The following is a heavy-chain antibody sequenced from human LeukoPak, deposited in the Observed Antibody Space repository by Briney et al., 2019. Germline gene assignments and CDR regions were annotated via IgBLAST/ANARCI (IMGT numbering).Heavy chain of an antibody. D-gene: IGHD5-18*01. CDR3: ARVGRYSYGYYYYYYGMDV. V-gene: IGHV1-8*01. CDR2: MNPNSGNT. J-gene: IGHJ6*02. Sequence: ASVKVSCKASGYTFTSYDINWVRQAPGQGLEWMGWMNPNSGNTGYAQKFQGRVTMTRNTSISTAYMELSSLRSEDTAVYYCARVGRYSYGYYYYYYGMDVWGQGTTVTVSS. CDR1: GYTFTSYD.